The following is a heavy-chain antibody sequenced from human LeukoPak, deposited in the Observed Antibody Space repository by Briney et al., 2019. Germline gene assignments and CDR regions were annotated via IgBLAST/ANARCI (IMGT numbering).Heavy chain of an antibody. CDR2: FSGSGGST. CDR3: AKVEGASKASVY. D-gene: IGHD1-1*01. Sequence: GGSLRLSCAASGFTFSSYAMSWVRQAPGKGLEWVSAFSGSGGSTYYADSVKGRFTISRDNSKNTLYLQMYSLRAEDTAVYYCAKVEGASKASVYWGQGALVTVSS. CDR1: GFTFSSYA. J-gene: IGHJ4*02. V-gene: IGHV3-23*01.